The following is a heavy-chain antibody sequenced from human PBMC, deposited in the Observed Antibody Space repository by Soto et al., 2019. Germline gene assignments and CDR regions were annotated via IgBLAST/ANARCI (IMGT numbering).Heavy chain of an antibody. V-gene: IGHV1-3*01. CDR1: GGTFSSYT. J-gene: IGHJ6*02. CDR2: INAGNGNT. Sequence: ASVKVSCKASGGTFSSYTISWVRQAPGQRLEWMGWINAGNGNTKYSQKFQGRVTITRDTSASTAYMELSSLRSEDTAVYYCASDYDILTGPPYYGMDVWGQGTTVTVSS. CDR3: ASDYDILTGPPYYGMDV. D-gene: IGHD3-9*01.